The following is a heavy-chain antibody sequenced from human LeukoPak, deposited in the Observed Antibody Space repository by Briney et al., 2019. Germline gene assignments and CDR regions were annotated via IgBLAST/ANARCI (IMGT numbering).Heavy chain of an antibody. CDR3: ARTAPPMKYSGYDTLARLDY. CDR1: GFTFSSYG. D-gene: IGHD5-12*01. Sequence: GGSLRLSCAASGFTFSSYGMHWVRQAPGKGLEWVAVISYDGSNKYYADSVKGRFTISRDNSKNTLYLQMNSLRAEDTAVYYCARTAPPMKYSGYDTLARLDYWGQGTLVTASS. J-gene: IGHJ4*02. CDR2: ISYDGSNK. V-gene: IGHV3-30*03.